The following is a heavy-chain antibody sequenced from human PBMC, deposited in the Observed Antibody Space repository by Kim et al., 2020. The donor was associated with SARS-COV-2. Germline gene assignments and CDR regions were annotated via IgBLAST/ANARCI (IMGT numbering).Heavy chain of an antibody. CDR2: INHSGST. V-gene: IGHV4-34*01. Sequence: SETLSLTCAVYGGSFSGYYWSWIRQPPGKGLEWIGEINHSGSTNYNPSLKSRVTISVDTSKNQFSLKLSSVTAADTAVYYCARGMTTLFYYYGMDVWGQG. CDR3: ARGMTTLFYYYGMDV. CDR1: GGSFSGYY. D-gene: IGHD4-17*01. J-gene: IGHJ6*02.